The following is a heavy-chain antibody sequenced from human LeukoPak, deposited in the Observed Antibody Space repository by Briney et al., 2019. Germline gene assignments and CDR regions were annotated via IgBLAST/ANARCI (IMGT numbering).Heavy chain of an antibody. CDR2: INPGGGST. D-gene: IGHD3-22*01. CDR3: ARDREWGPEDHYDG. V-gene: IGHV1-46*01. J-gene: IGHJ4*02. CDR1: GYTFTNYY. Sequence: ASAMVSCKASGYTFTNYYIHWVRQAPGQGLEWMGIINPGGGSTMYAQKFQGRVTMTRDTSTSTVYMELSSLRSEDTAVYYCARDREWGPEDHYDGWSQETLVTVLS.